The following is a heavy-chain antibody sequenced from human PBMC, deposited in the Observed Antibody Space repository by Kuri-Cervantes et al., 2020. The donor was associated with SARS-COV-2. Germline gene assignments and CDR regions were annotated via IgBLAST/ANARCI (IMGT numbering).Heavy chain of an antibody. J-gene: IGHJ4*02. CDR3: ANGNYVMYSRWPTAPSDY. V-gene: IGHV3-21*01. CDR1: GFTFSRYA. Sequence: ETLSLTCAASGFTFSRYAMNWVRQAPGKVLEWVSSISSSISYISYADSMKGRFTISRDNAKNSLFLQMNSLRAEVTAVYYCANGNYVMYSRWPTAPSDYWGQGTLVTVSS. CDR2: ISSSISYI. D-gene: IGHD3-16*01.